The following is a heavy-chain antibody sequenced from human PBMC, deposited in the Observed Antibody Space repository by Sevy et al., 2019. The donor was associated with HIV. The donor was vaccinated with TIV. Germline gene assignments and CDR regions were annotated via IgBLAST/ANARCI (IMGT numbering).Heavy chain of an antibody. CDR2: LSFGCGKI. J-gene: IGHJ4*02. D-gene: IGHD2-2*02. V-gene: IGHV3-23*01. CDR1: GFAFYDYS. CDR3: AREGCARPHDY. Sequence: GGYLRLSCAASGFAFYDYSMSWIRQAPGKGLEWVATLSFGCGKINYADSVKGRFTFSRDNSKNSFYLQMDNLGVEDTALYYCAREGCARPHDYWGQGTRVTVSS.